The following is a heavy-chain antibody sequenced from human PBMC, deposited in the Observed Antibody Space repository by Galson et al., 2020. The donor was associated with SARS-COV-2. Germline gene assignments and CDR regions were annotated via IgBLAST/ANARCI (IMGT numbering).Heavy chain of an antibody. Sequence: GESLKISCAASGFTFSSYSMHWVRQAPGKGLEWVALISYDGSNKYYADSVKGRFTISRANFKNTLFLQMNSLRAEDTAVYYCANSGLGESSPVHWGHGTLVTVSS. D-gene: IGHD3-16*02. CDR3: ANSGLGESSPVH. J-gene: IGHJ4*01. CDR2: ISYDGSNK. V-gene: IGHV3-30*18. CDR1: GFTFSSYS.